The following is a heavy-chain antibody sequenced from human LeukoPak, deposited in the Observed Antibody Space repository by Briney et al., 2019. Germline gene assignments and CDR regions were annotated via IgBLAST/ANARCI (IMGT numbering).Heavy chain of an antibody. J-gene: IGHJ4*02. CDR1: GFTFSNAW. D-gene: IGHD3-16*01. Sequence: PGGSLRLSCAASGFTFSNAWMSWVRQAPGKGLEWVGRIKSKTDGGTTDYAAPVKGRFTISRDDSKNTLYLQMNSLKTEDTAVYYCTTRTYPWGPEYYFDYWGQGTLVTVSS. V-gene: IGHV3-15*01. CDR2: IKSKTDGGTT. CDR3: TTRTYPWGPEYYFDY.